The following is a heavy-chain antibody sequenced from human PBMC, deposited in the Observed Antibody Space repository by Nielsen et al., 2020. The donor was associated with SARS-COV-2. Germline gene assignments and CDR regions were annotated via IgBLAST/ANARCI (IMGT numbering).Heavy chain of an antibody. J-gene: IGHJ6*02. V-gene: IGHV3-7*03. CDR3: ARDYSNNALDFCYGLDV. CDR1: GFTFSSYW. D-gene: IGHD4-11*01. Sequence: GESLKISCAASGFTFSSYWMSWVRQAPGKGLEWVANIKQDGSEKYYVDSVTGRFTISRDNTKNSLYLQMNSLGAEDTAVYYCARDYSNNALDFCYGLDVWGQGTAVTVSS. CDR2: IKQDGSEK.